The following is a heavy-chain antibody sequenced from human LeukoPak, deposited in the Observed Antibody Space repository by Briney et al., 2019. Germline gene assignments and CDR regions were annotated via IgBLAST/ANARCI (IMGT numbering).Heavy chain of an antibody. CDR2: ISSSSSTI. J-gene: IGHJ4*02. Sequence: GGSLRLSCAASGFTLSSYSMDWVRQAPGKGLEWVSYISSSSSTIYYADSVKGRFTISRDNAKNSLYLQMNSLRAEDTAVYYCARDHYYDSSGYYYYWGQGTLVTVSS. CDR1: GFTLSSYS. V-gene: IGHV3-48*04. CDR3: ARDHYYDSSGYYYY. D-gene: IGHD3-22*01.